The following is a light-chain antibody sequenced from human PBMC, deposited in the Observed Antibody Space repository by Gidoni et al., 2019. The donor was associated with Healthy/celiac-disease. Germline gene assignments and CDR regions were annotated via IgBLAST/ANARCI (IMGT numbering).Light chain of an antibody. V-gene: IGKV1-9*01. CDR2: AAS. J-gene: IGKJ5*01. CDR1: QGISSY. CDR3: QQLNSYPPA. Sequence: DIQLTQSPSLLSASVGDRVTITCRAMQGISSYLAWYQQQPGKAPKLLIYAASTLQSGVPSRFSGSGSGTEFTLTISSLQPEDFATYYCQQLNSYPPAFGQGTRLEIK.